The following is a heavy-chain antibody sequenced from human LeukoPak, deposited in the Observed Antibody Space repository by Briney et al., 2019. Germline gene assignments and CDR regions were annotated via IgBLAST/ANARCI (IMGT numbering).Heavy chain of an antibody. D-gene: IGHD3-10*02. CDR3: ARDRVLVGSGSYYPFDY. CDR1: GGTFSSYA. V-gene: IGHV1-69*05. CDR2: IIPIFGTA. Sequence: ASVKVSCKASGGTFSSYAISWVRQAPGQGLEGMGRIIPIFGTANYAQKFQGRVTITTDESTSTAYMELSSLRSEGTAVYYCARDRVLVGSGSYYPFDYWGQGTLVTVSS. J-gene: IGHJ4*02.